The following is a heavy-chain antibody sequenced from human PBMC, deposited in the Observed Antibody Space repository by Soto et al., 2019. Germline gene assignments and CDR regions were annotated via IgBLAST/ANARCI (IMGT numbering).Heavy chain of an antibody. V-gene: IGHV3-7*05. CDR2: TNQDGSKK. CDR1: GFSLSSYW. Sequence: EVQLVESGGGLVQPGGSLRLSCAASGFSLSSYWMTWVRQAPGKGLEWVANTNQDGSKKYYVDSVKGRFTISRDNANNSLYLQMNSLRAEDTAVYYCVRAIAAAGSYWGQGTLVTVSS. J-gene: IGHJ4*02. CDR3: VRAIAAAGSY. D-gene: IGHD6-13*01.